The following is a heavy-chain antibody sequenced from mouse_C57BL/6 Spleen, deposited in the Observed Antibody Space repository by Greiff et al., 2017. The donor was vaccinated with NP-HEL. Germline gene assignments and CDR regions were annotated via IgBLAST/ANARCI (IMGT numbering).Heavy chain of an antibody. CDR2: INPSNGGT. CDR3: ARSGSSFLAY. V-gene: IGHV1-53*01. Sequence: VKLQQPGTELVKPGASVKLSCKASGYTFTSYWVHWVKQRPGQGLEWIGNINPSNGGTNHNEKFKSKATLTVDESSSTAYMQLNSLTSEDSAVYYCARSGSSFLAYWGQGTLVTVSA. CDR1: GYTFTSYW. J-gene: IGHJ3*01. D-gene: IGHD1-1*01.